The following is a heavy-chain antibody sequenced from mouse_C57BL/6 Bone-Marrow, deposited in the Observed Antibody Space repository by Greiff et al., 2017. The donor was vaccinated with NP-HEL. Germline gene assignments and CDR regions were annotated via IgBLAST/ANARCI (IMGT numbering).Heavy chain of an antibody. V-gene: IGHV1-42*01. D-gene: IGHD2-2*01. CDR3: ARRRLRLYYFDY. Sequence: VQLQQSGPELVKPGASVKISCKASGYSFTGYYMNWVKRSPEKCLEWIGEINPSTGGTTYNQKFKAKATLTVDKSSSPAYVQLKSLTSEDSAVYYCARRRLRLYYFDYWGQGTTLTVSS. J-gene: IGHJ2*01. CDR2: INPSTGGT. CDR1: GYSFTGYY.